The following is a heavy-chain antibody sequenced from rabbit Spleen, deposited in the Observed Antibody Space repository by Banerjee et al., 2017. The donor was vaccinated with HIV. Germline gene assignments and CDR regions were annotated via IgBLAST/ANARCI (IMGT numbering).Heavy chain of an antibody. J-gene: IGHJ3*01. CDR2: IYTGGGYTT. V-gene: IGHV1S45*01. CDR1: GFSFSSSYY. D-gene: IGHD2-1*01. CDR3: ARDVVVSDYRFRLDL. Sequence: QEQLVESGGGLVQPEGSLTLTCTASGFSFSSSYYMCWVRQAPGKGLEWIGCIYTGGGYTTYSASWAKGRFTISKTSPTTVTLQMTSLTVAATATYFCARDVVVSDYRFRLDLWGPGTLVTVS.